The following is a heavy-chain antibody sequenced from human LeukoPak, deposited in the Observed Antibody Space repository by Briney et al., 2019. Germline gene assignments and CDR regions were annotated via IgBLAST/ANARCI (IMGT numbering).Heavy chain of an antibody. J-gene: IGHJ4*02. V-gene: IGHV4-34*01. D-gene: IGHD3-22*01. Sequence: SETLSLTCAVYGVSFSGYYWSWLRQPAGKGREWLGEINHSGSTNYNPSLKSRVTISVDTSKNQFSLKLSSVTAADTAVYYCARGSRGYYSFDYWGQGTLVTVSS. CDR1: GVSFSGYY. CDR3: ARGSRGYYSFDY. CDR2: INHSGST.